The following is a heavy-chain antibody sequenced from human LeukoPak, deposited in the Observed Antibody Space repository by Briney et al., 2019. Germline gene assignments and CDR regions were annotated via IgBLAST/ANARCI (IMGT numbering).Heavy chain of an antibody. J-gene: IGHJ4*02. CDR2: IYYSGST. V-gene: IGHV4-31*03. Sequence: SETLSLTCTVSGGSISSGGYYWSWIRQHPGKGLEWIGYIYYSGSTYYNPSLKSRVTISVDTSKYQFSLKLSSVTAADTAVYYCAREALLLAYCGGDCSYFDYWGQGTLVTVSS. CDR1: GGSISSGGYY. D-gene: IGHD2-21*02. CDR3: AREALLLAYCGGDCSYFDY.